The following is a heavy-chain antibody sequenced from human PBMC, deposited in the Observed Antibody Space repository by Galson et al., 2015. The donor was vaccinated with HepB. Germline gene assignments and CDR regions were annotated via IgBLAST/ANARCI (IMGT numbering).Heavy chain of an antibody. Sequence: SLRLSCAASGFTFSDYYMSWIRQAPGKGLEWVSYISSSSSYTNYADSVKGRFTISRDNAKNSLYLQMNSLRAEDTAVYYCARQGYGVGGIYYYGMDVWGQGTTVTVSS. J-gene: IGHJ6*02. CDR3: ARQGYGVGGIYYYGMDV. D-gene: IGHD2-8*01. CDR1: GFTFSDYY. V-gene: IGHV3-11*06. CDR2: ISSSSSYT.